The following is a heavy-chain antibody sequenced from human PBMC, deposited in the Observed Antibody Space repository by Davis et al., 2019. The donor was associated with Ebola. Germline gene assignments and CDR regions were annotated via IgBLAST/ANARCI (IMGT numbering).Heavy chain of an antibody. Sequence: SETLSLTCSVSGGSISSYYWSWIRRPPGKGLEWIGYIYYSGTTNYNPSLKSQVTLSVDTSKNQFSLNLTSVTAADTAVYYCARGHYGSHFDFWGQGTLVTVFS. CDR1: GGSISSYY. CDR3: ARGHYGSHFDF. J-gene: IGHJ4*02. CDR2: IYYSGTT. V-gene: IGHV4-59*01. D-gene: IGHD3-10*01.